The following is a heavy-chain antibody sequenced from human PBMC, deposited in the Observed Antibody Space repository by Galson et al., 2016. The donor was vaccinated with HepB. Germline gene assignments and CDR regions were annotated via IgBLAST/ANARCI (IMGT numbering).Heavy chain of an antibody. J-gene: IGHJ4*02. CDR1: GFTFSSYA. CDR2: ISDNGGST. Sequence: SLRLSCAASGFTFSSYAMSRVRQAPGKGLEWVSGISDNGGSTFYADSVKGRFTISRDNSKNTVYLQMDSLRAEDTAKYYCANPGTYLLYWGQGTLVTVSS. CDR3: ANPGTYLLY. V-gene: IGHV3-23*01. D-gene: IGHD2-21*01.